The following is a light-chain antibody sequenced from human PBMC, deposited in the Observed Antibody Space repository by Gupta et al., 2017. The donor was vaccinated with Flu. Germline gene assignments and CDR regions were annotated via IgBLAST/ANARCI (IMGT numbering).Light chain of an antibody. V-gene: IGKV3-11*01. CDR2: DAS. Sequence: EIVLTQSPATLSWSPGERATLSCRASQSVSSYLAWYQQKPGQAPRLLIYDASNRATGIPARFSGSGSGTDFTLTISSLEPEDFAVYYCQQGSNWYTFGQGTKLEIK. J-gene: IGKJ2*01. CDR3: QQGSNWYT. CDR1: QSVSSY.